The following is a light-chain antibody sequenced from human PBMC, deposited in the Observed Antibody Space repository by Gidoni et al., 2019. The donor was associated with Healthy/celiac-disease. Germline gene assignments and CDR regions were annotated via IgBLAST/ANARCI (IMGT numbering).Light chain of an antibody. CDR3: AAWDDSLNGPV. V-gene: IGLV1-44*01. CDR2: SNN. J-gene: IGLJ2*01. Sequence: QSVLTQPPSASGTPGQGVTIACSGSSSNIGSNTVNWYQQLPGTAPKLLIYSNNQRPSGVPARFSGSKSGTSASRAISWLQSEDEADYYCAAWDDSLNGPVFGGGTKLTVL. CDR1: SSNIGSNT.